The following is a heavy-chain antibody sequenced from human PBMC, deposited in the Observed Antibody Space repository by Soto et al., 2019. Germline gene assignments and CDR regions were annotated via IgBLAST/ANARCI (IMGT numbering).Heavy chain of an antibody. CDR2: IKQDGSEK. V-gene: IGHV3-7*05. CDR3: AREYEYSYGYYYYGMDV. CDR1: GFTFSSYW. J-gene: IGHJ6*02. D-gene: IGHD5-18*01. Sequence: PGGSLRLSCAASGFTFSSYWMSWVRQAPGKGLEWVANIKQDGSEKYYVDSVKGRFTISRDNAKNSLYLQMNSLRAEDTAVYYCAREYEYSYGYYYYGMDVWGQGTTVTVSS.